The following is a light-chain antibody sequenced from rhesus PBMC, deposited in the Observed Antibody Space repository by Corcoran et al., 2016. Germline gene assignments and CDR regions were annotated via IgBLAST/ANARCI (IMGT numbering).Light chain of an antibody. J-gene: IGKJ4*01. CDR1: QSVDRW. Sequence: DIQMTQSPSSLSASVGDTVTITCRASQSVDRWLDWYQQKPGKDPTLIIYKASSLKAGVPLRFSGNGSGTDFTLTISGLQPEDFATYYCLQYRRSPLTFGGGTKV. CDR3: LQYRRSPLT. V-gene: IGKV1-22*01. CDR2: KAS.